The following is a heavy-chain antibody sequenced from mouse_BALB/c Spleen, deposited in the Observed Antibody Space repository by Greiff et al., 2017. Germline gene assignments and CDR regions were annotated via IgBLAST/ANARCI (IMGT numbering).Heavy chain of an antibody. CDR3: ARHEFSVTYGSSTWFAY. D-gene: IGHD1-1*01. V-gene: IGHV1-62-2*01. Sequence: QVQLKESGAELVKPGASVKLSCKASGYTFTEYIIHWVKQRSGQGLEWIGWFYPGSGSIKYNEKFKDKATLTADKSSSTVYMELSRLTSEDSAVYFCARHEFSVTYGSSTWFAYWGQGTLVTVSA. CDR2: FYPGSGSI. CDR1: GYTFTEYI. J-gene: IGHJ3*01.